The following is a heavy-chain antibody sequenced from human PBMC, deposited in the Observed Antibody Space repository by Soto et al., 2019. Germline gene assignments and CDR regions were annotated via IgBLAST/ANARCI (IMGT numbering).Heavy chain of an antibody. Sequence: ASVKVSCKASGYTFTGYYMHWVRQAPGQGLEWMGWINPNSGGTNYAQKFQGWVTMTRDTSISAAYMELSRLRSDDTAVYYCSRDGYGAPVYYGMDVWGQGTTVTVSS. J-gene: IGHJ6*02. D-gene: IGHD4-17*01. CDR2: INPNSGGT. V-gene: IGHV1-2*04. CDR3: SRDGYGAPVYYGMDV. CDR1: GYTFTGYY.